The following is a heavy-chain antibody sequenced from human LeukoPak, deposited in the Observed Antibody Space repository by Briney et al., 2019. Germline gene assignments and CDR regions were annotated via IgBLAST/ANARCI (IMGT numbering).Heavy chain of an antibody. V-gene: IGHV1-69*13. CDR3: ANIETKSSTSLGP. Sequence: GASVKVSCKASGGTFSSYAISWVRQAPGQGLEWMGGIIPIFGTANYAQKFQGRVTITADESTSTAYMELSSLRSEDTAVYYCANIETKSSTSLGPWGQGTLVTVSS. J-gene: IGHJ5*02. CDR2: IIPIFGTA. CDR1: GGTFSSYA. D-gene: IGHD2-2*01.